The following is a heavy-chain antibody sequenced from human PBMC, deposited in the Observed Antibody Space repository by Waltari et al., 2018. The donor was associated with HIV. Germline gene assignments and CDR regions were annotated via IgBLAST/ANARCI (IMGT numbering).Heavy chain of an antibody. J-gene: IGHJ5*02. Sequence: EVQLVESGGGLVQPGGSLRLSCAASGFSVSSNYLTWVRQAPGKGLEWGSAMYSGGRTYYADSVKDRFTISRHISKNTLYLQMNTLTPEDTAVYYCARVTFCTSGNCYGPPLGWFDPWGQGTLVTVSS. CDR1: GFSVSSNY. CDR2: MYSGGRT. V-gene: IGHV3-53*04. CDR3: ARVTFCTSGNCYGPPLGWFDP. D-gene: IGHD2-2*01.